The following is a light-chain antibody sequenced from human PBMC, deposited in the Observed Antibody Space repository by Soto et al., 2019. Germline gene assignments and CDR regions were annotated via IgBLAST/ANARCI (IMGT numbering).Light chain of an antibody. CDR1: SSDVGSYNL. CDR2: EGS. CDR3: CSSAGGSPLV. J-gene: IGLJ3*02. V-gene: IGLV2-23*01. Sequence: QSALTQPASVSGSPGQSITISCTGSSSDVGSYNLVSWHQQYPGKAPKLMMYEGSKRPSGVCNRFSGSKSGNTASLTNSGLQVDDEADYYCCSSAGGSPLVFGGGTKLTVL.